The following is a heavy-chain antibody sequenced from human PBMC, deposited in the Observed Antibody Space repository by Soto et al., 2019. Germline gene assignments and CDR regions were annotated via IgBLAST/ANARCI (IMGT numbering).Heavy chain of an antibody. CDR2: MNPNSGNT. D-gene: IGHD1-7*01. CDR3: ARGLYNWNYGYYYGMDV. V-gene: IGHV1-8*01. CDR1: GYTFTSYD. J-gene: IGHJ6*02. Sequence: ASVKVSCKASGYTFTSYDINWVRQATGQGLEWMGWMNPNSGNTGYAQKFQGRVTMTRNTSISTAYMELSSLRSEDTAVYYCARGLYNWNYGYYYGMDVWGQGTTVTGSS.